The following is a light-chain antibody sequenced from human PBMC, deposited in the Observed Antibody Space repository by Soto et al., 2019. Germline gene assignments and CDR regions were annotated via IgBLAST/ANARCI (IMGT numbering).Light chain of an antibody. CDR3: QHDGSSPPT. CDR1: PSVSSSY. V-gene: IGKV3-20*01. J-gene: IGKJ1*01. Sequence: ELVLPQSPGPLSLSPGERATLSCRASPSVSSSYFAWYQQKPGQAPRLLIVGASSRATGIPDRFSGSGSGTDFTLTISRLEPEDCAVYYCQHDGSSPPTFGQGTKVEIK. CDR2: GAS.